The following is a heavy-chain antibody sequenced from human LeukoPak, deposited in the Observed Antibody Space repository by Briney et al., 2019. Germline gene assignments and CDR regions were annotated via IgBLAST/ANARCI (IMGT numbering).Heavy chain of an antibody. V-gene: IGHV3-48*03. Sequence: GGSLRLSCAASGFTFSSYEMNWVRQAPGKGLEWVSYISSSGSTIYYADSVKGRFTISRDNAKNSLYLQMNSLRAEDTAVYYCARDAILWFGEEPKGARKYYMDVWGKGTTVTISS. CDR3: ARDAILWFGEEPKGARKYYMDV. CDR1: GFTFSSYE. J-gene: IGHJ6*03. D-gene: IGHD3-10*01. CDR2: ISSSGSTI.